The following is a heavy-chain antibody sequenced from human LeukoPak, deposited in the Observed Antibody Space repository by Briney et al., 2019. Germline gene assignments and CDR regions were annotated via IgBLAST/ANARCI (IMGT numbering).Heavy chain of an antibody. J-gene: IGHJ6*04. Sequence: SETLSLTCGIYGESFSSYYWSWIRQPPGKGVEWIGDIHHSGSTNYNPSLKSRVTISGDTSKNQFSLKLSSVTAADTAVYYCATFYGSGGGFLDVWGKGTTVIISS. CDR3: ATFYGSGGGFLDV. CDR2: IHHSGST. D-gene: IGHD3-10*01. V-gene: IGHV4-34*01. CDR1: GESFSSYY.